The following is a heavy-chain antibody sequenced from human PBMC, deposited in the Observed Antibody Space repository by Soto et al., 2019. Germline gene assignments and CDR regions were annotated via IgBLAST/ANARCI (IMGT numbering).Heavy chain of an antibody. CDR1: GFTFSSYY. D-gene: IGHD2-15*01. CDR3: GRGAYCGGGSCAQSVDS. Sequence: QVQLVESGGGVVQPGRSLRLSCAASGFTFSSYYIHWVRQAPGKGLEWVAVISYDESNKNYADSVKGRFTIARDNSKNTLDLRMDSLRPEDTAIYDCGRGAYCGGGSCAQSVDSWGQGTLVTVSS. CDR2: ISYDESNK. J-gene: IGHJ4*02. V-gene: IGHV3-30-3*01.